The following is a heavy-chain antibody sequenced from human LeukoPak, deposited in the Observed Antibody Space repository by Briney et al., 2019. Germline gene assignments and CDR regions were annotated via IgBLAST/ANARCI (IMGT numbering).Heavy chain of an antibody. Sequence: SETLSLTCAVYGGSFSGYYWNWIRQPPGRGLEWIGEINHSGGTNYNPSLKSRVTISVDTSKKQFSLKLSSVTAADTAVYYCARGVDYYGVWGQGTLVTVSS. V-gene: IGHV4-34*01. CDR2: INHSGGT. CDR1: GGSFSGYY. J-gene: IGHJ4*02. CDR3: ARGVDYYGV. D-gene: IGHD3-10*01.